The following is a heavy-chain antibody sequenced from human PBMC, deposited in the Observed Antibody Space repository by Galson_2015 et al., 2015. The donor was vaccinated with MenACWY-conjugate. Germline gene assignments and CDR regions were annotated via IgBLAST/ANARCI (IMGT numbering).Heavy chain of an antibody. CDR2: FNPGDGKT. CDR1: GHTLTDLS. D-gene: IGHD5-18*01. CDR3: ATDRRQVRRGWLPY. V-gene: IGHV1-24*01. J-gene: IGHJ4*02. Sequence: SVKVSCQGSGHTLTDLSMYWARLAPGKGPEWMGGFNPGDGKTIYAQRFQGRVTMTEDTSTDPAYMELSSLGSEDTAVYYCATDRRQVRRGWLPYWGQGTLVTVSS.